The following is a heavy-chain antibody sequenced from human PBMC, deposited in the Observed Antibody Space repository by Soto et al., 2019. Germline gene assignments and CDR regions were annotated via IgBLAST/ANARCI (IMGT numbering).Heavy chain of an antibody. Sequence: ASVRVSCKASGYTFTSYAVHWVRQAPGQRLEWMGWINAGNGNTKYSQKFQGRVTITRDTSASTAYMELSSLRSEDTAVYYCARDRQQLNWFAPSAQGTLVTVSS. CDR2: INAGNGNT. V-gene: IGHV1-3*01. CDR1: GYTFTSYA. J-gene: IGHJ5*02. D-gene: IGHD6-13*01. CDR3: ARDRQQLNWFAP.